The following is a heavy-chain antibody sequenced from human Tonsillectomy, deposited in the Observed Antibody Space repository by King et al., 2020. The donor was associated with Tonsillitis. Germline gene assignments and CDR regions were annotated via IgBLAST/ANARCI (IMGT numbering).Heavy chain of an antibody. J-gene: IGHJ5*02. CDR2: ISFNGGTT. D-gene: IGHD3-3*01. Sequence: QLVESGGGLVQPGGSLRLSCSASGFSFNGFDVHWVRRAPGTGREHLAYISFNGGTTFYSDSVKGGFTISRGNYENTLYLQMSRLKPDDTAVYHCVGRYDFSRGYSNWFDPWGQGTLVTVSS. CDR3: VGRYDFSRGYSNWFDP. CDR1: GFSFNGFD. V-gene: IGHV3-64D*08.